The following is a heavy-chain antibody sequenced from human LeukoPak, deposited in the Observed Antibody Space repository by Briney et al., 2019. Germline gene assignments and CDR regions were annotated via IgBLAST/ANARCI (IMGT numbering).Heavy chain of an antibody. CDR1: GGSFSGYY. CDR3: ARGVGRFGELTGY. V-gene: IGHV4-34*01. Sequence: SETLSLTCAVYGGSFSGYYWSWIRQPPGKGLEWIGEINHSGSTNYNPSLKSRVTISVDTSKNQFPLKLSSVTAADTAVYYCARGVGRFGELTGYWGQGTLVTVSS. D-gene: IGHD3-16*01. CDR2: INHSGST. J-gene: IGHJ4*02.